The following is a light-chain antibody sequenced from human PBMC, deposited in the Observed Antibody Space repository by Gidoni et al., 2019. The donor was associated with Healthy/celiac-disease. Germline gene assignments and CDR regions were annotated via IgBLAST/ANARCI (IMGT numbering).Light chain of an antibody. Sequence: EIVMTQSPATLSVSPGERATLSCRASQSVSSNLAWYQQKPGQAPRLLIYGASIRATGFPARFSGSGSGTEFTLTISILQSEDFAVYYCQQYNNWPPFTFGPGTKVDIK. CDR3: QQYNNWPPFT. CDR1: QSVSSN. CDR2: GAS. J-gene: IGKJ3*01. V-gene: IGKV3D-15*03.